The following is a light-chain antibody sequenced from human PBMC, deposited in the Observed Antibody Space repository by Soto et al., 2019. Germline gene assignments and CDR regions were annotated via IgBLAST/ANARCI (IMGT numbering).Light chain of an antibody. J-gene: IGKJ4*01. CDR2: DAS. CDR3: QQRTNWPLT. V-gene: IGKV3-15*01. Sequence: EIVMTQSPATLSVSPGESATLSCRASQSVSSNLAWHQQKPGQAPRILMYDASTRATGISARFSGSGSGTEFTLTISSLQSEDFAVYYCQQRTNWPLTFGGRTKVDI. CDR1: QSVSSN.